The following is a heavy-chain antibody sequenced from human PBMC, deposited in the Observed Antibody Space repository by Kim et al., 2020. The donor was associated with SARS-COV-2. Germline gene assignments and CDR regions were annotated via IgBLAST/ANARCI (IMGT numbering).Heavy chain of an antibody. Sequence: SETLSLTCAVYGGSFSGYYWSWIRQPPGKGLEWIGEINHSGSTNYNPSLKSRVTISVDTSKNQFSLKLSSVTAADTAVYYCARGPTFITGFLWGQGTLVTVSS. J-gene: IGHJ4*02. CDR1: GGSFSGYY. CDR3: ARGPTFITGFL. D-gene: IGHD3-3*01. V-gene: IGHV4-34*01. CDR2: INHSGST.